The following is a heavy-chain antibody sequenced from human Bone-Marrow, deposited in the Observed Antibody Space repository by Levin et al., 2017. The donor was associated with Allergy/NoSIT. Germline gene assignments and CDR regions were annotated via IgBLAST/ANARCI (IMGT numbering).Heavy chain of an antibody. CDR2: IYPDDSDT. Sequence: KVSCQGSGYTFTKYWIGWVRQMPGRGLEWMGFIYPDDSDTKYSPAFRGQVTISADEASRTAYLQWRSLQASDPAMYYCAASVVVVAAATQVDAFDFWGQGTMVTVSS. CDR3: AASVVVVAAATQVDAFDF. D-gene: IGHD2-15*01. J-gene: IGHJ3*01. CDR1: GYTFTKYW. V-gene: IGHV5-51*01.